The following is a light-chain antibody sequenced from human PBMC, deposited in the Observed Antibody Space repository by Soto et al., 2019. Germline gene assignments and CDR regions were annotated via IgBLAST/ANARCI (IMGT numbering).Light chain of an antibody. Sequence: EIVMTQSPATLSVSPGERATLSCRASQSVSSNLAWYQQKPGQAPRLLIYGASTRATGIPARFSGSGSGTEFTLTISSLQSEDFAVYYCQQYNNWPPWTFGQGTKVHLK. J-gene: IGKJ1*01. CDR3: QQYNNWPPWT. CDR2: GAS. CDR1: QSVSSN. V-gene: IGKV3-15*01.